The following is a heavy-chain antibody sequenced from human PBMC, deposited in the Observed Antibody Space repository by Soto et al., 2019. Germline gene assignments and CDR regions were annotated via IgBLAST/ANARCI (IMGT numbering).Heavy chain of an antibody. CDR3: ARAPDLGEGSYGMDV. J-gene: IGHJ6*02. CDR1: GFTFSSYG. CDR2: IWYDGSNK. Sequence: GGSLRLSCAASGFTFSSYGMHWVRQAPGKGLEWVAVIWYDGSNKYYADSVKGRFTISRDNSKNTLYLQMNSLRAEDTAVYYCARAPDLGEGSYGMDVWGQGTTVTVSS. V-gene: IGHV3-33*01. D-gene: IGHD3-10*01.